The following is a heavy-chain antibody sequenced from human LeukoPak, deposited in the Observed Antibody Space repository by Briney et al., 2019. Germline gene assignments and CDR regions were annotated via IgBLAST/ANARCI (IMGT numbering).Heavy chain of an antibody. J-gene: IGHJ5*02. CDR1: GGSISSYY. V-gene: IGHV4-4*07. CDR2: IYSSGST. CDR3: GREPGGEWRSTRVDTYWFDP. Sequence: SETLSLTCTVSGGSISSYYWSWIRQPAGKGLEWIGRIYSSGSTNFNPSLKSRVTMSVDTSKNQFSLKLSSVTAADTAMYYWGREPGGEWRSTRVDTYWFDPWGQGALVTVSS. D-gene: IGHD2-2*01.